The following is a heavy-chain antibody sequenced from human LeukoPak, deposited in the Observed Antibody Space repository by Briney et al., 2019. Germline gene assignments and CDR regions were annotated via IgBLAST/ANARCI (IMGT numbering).Heavy chain of an antibody. V-gene: IGHV3-21*01. CDR1: GFTFSSYS. D-gene: IGHD5-12*01. J-gene: IGHJ4*02. Sequence: GGSLRLSCAASGFTFSSYSMNWVRQAPGKGLEWVSSISSSSSYIYYADSVKGRFTISRDNAKNSLYLQMNSLRAEDTAVYYCARDYSGDSGYDLNYYWGQGTLVTVSS. CDR2: ISSSSSYI. CDR3: ARDYSGDSGYDLNYY.